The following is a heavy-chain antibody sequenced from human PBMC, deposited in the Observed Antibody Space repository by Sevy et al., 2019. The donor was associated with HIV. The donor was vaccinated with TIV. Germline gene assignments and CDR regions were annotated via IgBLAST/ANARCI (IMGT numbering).Heavy chain of an antibody. CDR1: GGSISLYY. CDR3: AREAKLGAPLGY. CDR2: IYGSGST. J-gene: IGHJ4*02. D-gene: IGHD3-16*01. Sequence: SETLSLTCTVSGGSISLYYWSWIRQPAGKGLEWIGHIYGSGSTSSNPSLKSRVTMSVDTSQNQISLKLTSVTAADTAVYYCAREAKLGAPLGYWGQGTLVTVSS. V-gene: IGHV4-4*07.